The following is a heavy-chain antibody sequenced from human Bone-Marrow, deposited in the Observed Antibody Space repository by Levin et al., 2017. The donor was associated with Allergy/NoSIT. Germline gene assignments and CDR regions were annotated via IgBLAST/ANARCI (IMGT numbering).Heavy chain of an antibody. CDR3: ARSGVVVPAAQLRYGMDV. Sequence: SETLSLTCTVSGGSISSYYWSWIRQPAGKGLEWIGRIYTSRSTNYNPSLKSRVTLSVDMSKNQFSLKLSSLTAADTAVYYCARSGVVVPAAQLRYGMDVWGQGTTVTVSS. D-gene: IGHD2-2*01. CDR2: IYTSRST. J-gene: IGHJ6*02. CDR1: GGSISSYY. V-gene: IGHV4-4*07.